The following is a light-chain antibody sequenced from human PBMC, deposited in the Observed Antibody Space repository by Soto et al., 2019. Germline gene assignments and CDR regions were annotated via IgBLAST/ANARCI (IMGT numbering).Light chain of an antibody. Sequence: QSVLTQPASVSGSPGQSITISCTGTSSDVGGYNYVSWYQQHPGKAPKLMIYDVSNRPSGVSNRFSGSKSGNTASLTISGLQAEDEADYYCSSYTSSTTLYAFGTGPKVTAL. V-gene: IGLV2-14*01. CDR2: DVS. J-gene: IGLJ1*01. CDR3: SSYTSSTTLYA. CDR1: SSDVGGYNY.